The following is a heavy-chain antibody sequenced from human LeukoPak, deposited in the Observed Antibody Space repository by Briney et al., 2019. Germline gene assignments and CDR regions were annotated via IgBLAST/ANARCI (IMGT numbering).Heavy chain of an antibody. CDR2: ISSSGSTI. V-gene: IGHV3-48*03. J-gene: IGHJ4*02. Sequence: SGGSLRLSCAASGFTFSSYEMNWVRQAPGKGLEWVSYISSSGSTIYYADSVKGRFTISRDNAKNSLYLQMNSLRAEDTAVYYCARVRSGIFEYWGQGTLVTVS. CDR3: ARVRSGIFEY. CDR1: GFTFSSYE. D-gene: IGHD3-10*01.